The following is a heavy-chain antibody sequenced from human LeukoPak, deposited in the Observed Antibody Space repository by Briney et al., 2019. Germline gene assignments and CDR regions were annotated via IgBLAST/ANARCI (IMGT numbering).Heavy chain of an antibody. Sequence: PSETLSLTCAVYGGSFSGYYWSWIRQPPGKGLEWIGEINHSGSTNYNPSLKSRVTISVDTSKNQFSLKLSSVTAADTAVYYCARKWGSSSYWYFDLWGRGTLVTVSS. J-gene: IGHJ2*01. V-gene: IGHV4-34*01. D-gene: IGHD6-13*01. CDR2: INHSGST. CDR1: GGSFSGYY. CDR3: ARKWGSSSYWYFDL.